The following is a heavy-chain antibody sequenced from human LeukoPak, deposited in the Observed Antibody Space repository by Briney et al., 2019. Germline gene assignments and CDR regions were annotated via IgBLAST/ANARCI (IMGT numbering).Heavy chain of an antibody. CDR1: GGSFSGYY. J-gene: IGHJ4*02. Sequence: KSSETLSLTWAVYGGSFSGYYGTWIRQPPGKGLEWIGEIHYGGRTNYNPSLKIRATISADTSNNHFSLKLNSVTAAHTAAYYCARGTDAYKCGNSWGQGTLVTVSS. V-gene: IGHV4-34*01. D-gene: IGHD5-24*01. CDR2: IHYGGRT. CDR3: ARGTDAYKCGNS.